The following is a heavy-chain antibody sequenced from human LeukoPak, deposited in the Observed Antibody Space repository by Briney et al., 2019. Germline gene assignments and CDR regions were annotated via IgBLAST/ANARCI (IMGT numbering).Heavy chain of an antibody. CDR1: GFTFSSSA. CDR2: ISGSGGGT. J-gene: IGHJ4*02. D-gene: IGHD3-22*01. Sequence: PGGSLRLSCAASGFTFSSSAMSWVRQAPGKGLEWVSVISGSGGGTYYADSVKGRFTISRDNSKNTLYLQVNSLRADDTAVYYCAKGGYYDSGCYLNYWGQGTLVTVSS. V-gene: IGHV3-23*01. CDR3: AKGGYYDSGCYLNY.